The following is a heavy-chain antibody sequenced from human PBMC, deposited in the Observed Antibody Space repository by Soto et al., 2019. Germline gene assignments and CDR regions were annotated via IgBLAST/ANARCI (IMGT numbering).Heavy chain of an antibody. CDR3: ARGTALSYGDYPGAGYFDF. CDR2: VHYSGTT. Sequence: QLQLQESGPRLVKSSETLSLTCTVSGGSISSYYWRWIRQSPGRGLEWIGYVHYSGTTNYNPSLKSRVAMSLDSSKRQFSLTLNSVTAADTAVYYCARGTALSYGDYPGAGYFDFWGQGIQVTVSS. CDR1: GGSISSYY. V-gene: IGHV4-59*01. D-gene: IGHD4-17*01. J-gene: IGHJ4*02.